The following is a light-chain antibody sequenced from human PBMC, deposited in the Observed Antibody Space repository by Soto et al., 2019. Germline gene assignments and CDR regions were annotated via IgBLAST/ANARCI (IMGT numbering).Light chain of an antibody. J-gene: IGLJ1*01. V-gene: IGLV2-8*01. CDR3: SSYAGSSNV. CDR1: SSDVGGYNY. Sequence: QSVLPPPTSASWSPGEVVSISCTGTSSDVGGYNYVSWYQQHPGKAPKLMIYEVNKRPSGVPDRFSGSKSVNTASLTVSGLQAEDEADYYCSSYAGSSNVFGTGTKVTVL. CDR2: EVN.